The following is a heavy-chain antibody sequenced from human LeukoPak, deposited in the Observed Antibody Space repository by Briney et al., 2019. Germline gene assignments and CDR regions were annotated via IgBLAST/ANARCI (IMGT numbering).Heavy chain of an antibody. Sequence: ASGPTLVNPTQTLTLTCSFSGFSLSTSGMGLAWIRQPPGKALESLALIYWNDDNLQSPSLKSRLTIAKDTSKNQVVLTMTNMDPVDTATYYCAHRRGYNWFDPWGQGTLVTVSS. J-gene: IGHJ5*02. CDR2: IYWNDDN. CDR1: GFSLSTSGMG. V-gene: IGHV2-5*01. CDR3: AHRRGYNWFDP.